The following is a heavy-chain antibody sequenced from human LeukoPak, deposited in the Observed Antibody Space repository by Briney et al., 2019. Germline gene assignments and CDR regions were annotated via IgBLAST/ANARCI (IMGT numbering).Heavy chain of an antibody. D-gene: IGHD6-19*01. CDR3: ARRKRIAVAGLDY. CDR2: IYYSGST. V-gene: IGHV4-59*12. Sequence: SETLSLTCTVSGGSISSYYWSWIRQPPGKGLEWIGYIYYSGSTNYNPSLKSRVTISVDTSKNQFSLKLSSVTAADTAVYYCARRKRIAVAGLDYWGQGTLVTVSS. J-gene: IGHJ4*02. CDR1: GGSISSYY.